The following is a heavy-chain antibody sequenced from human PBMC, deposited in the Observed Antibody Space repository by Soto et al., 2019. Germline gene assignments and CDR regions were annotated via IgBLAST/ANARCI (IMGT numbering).Heavy chain of an antibody. CDR2: IGVSGDTT. J-gene: IGHJ4*02. Sequence: ESGGGLVQPGGSLRLSCAASGFTFSSYAMSWVRQAPGKGLEWVSAIGVSGDTTYYADSEKGRFTISRDNSKNTLYLQMGSLRAEETAVYYCAKVRRFGELRSLYWGQGTLVTVS. CDR3: AKVRRFGELRSLY. CDR1: GFTFSSYA. V-gene: IGHV3-23*01. D-gene: IGHD3-10*01.